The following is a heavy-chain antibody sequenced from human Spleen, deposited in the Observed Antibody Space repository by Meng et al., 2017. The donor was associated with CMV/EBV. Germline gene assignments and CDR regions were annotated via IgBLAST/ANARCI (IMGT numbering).Heavy chain of an antibody. Sequence: GESLKISCSSSRFTLSGYSLNWVRQAPGKGLEWVSSITGSGSYIYYADSVRGRFIISRDNSKNSLYLQMNSLRAEDTGVYYCARDRFVGVSARGETDALEIWGQGTMVTVSS. CDR2: ITGSGSYI. J-gene: IGHJ3*02. D-gene: IGHD2-8*01. CDR1: RFTLSGYS. CDR3: ARDRFVGVSARGETDALEI. V-gene: IGHV3-21*01.